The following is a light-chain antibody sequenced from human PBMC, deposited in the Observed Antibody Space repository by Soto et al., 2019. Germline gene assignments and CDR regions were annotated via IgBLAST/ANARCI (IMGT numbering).Light chain of an antibody. CDR1: SSDVGGYNY. Sequence: QSAVTQPASVSGSPGQSITISCTGTSSDVGGYNYVSWYQQHPDKAPKLILYEVNNRPSGVSNRFSGSKSVNTASLTISGLKAEDEAEYYCCSYTTSSTDVFGTGTKVTVL. V-gene: IGLV2-14*01. CDR2: EVN. CDR3: CSYTTSSTDV. J-gene: IGLJ1*01.